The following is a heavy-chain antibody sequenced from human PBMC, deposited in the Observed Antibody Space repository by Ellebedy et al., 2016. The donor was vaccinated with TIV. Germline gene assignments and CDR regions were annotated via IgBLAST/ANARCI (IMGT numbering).Heavy chain of an antibody. CDR1: GYTFTGYY. V-gene: IGHV1-2*04. J-gene: IGHJ4*02. Sequence: ASVKVSXXASGYTFTGYYMHWVRQAPGQGLEWMGWINPNSGGTNYAQKFQGWVTMTRDTSISTAYMELSRLRSDDTAVYYCAREYYYDSSGVDYWGQGTLVTVSS. D-gene: IGHD3-22*01. CDR3: AREYYYDSSGVDY. CDR2: INPNSGGT.